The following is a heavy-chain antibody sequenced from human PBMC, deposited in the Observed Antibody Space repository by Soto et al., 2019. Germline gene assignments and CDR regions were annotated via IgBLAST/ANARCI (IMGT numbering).Heavy chain of an antibody. CDR3: ARDLEAVAGNPGVYFDY. Sequence: PGGSLRLSCAASGFTFSSYGMHWVRQAPGKGLEWVAVIWYDGSNKYYADSVKGRFTISRDNSKNTLYLQMNSLRAEDTAVYYCARDLEAVAGNPGVYFDYWGQGTLVTVSS. CDR2: IWYDGSNK. V-gene: IGHV3-33*01. CDR1: GFTFSSYG. J-gene: IGHJ4*02. D-gene: IGHD6-19*01.